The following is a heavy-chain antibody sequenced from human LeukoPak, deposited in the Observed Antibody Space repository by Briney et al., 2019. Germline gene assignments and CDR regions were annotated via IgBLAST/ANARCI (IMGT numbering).Heavy chain of an antibody. J-gene: IGHJ4*02. CDR1: GGSVSGYY. D-gene: IGHD7-27*01. V-gene: IGHV4-59*02. Sequence: SETLSLTCTVSGGSVSGYYWSWIRQPPGKGLEWIGYIFHTGNTNYNPSLESRVTISVDTSKNQFSLKLSSVTAADTAVYYCARGHWGYDYWGQGTLVTVSS. CDR2: IFHTGNT. CDR3: ARGHWGYDY.